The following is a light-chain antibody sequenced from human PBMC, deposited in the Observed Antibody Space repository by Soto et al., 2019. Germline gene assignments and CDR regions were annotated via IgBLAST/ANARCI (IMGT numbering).Light chain of an antibody. Sequence: ILMTQSPSSLSASAGDRVTITFRASQSIRSYLNWVQQKPGKAPKLLIYDASSLQTGVPSRFSGSGSGTEYTLTISSLQPDDFATYYCQQYNTYPWTFGQGTMVDI. CDR3: QQYNTYPWT. CDR2: DAS. CDR1: QSIRSY. J-gene: IGKJ1*01. V-gene: IGKV1-16*01.